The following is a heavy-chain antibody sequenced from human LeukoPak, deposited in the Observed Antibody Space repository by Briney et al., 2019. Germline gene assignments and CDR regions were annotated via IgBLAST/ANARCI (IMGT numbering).Heavy chain of an antibody. D-gene: IGHD5-12*01. Sequence: PSETLSLTCTVSGGSISGYFWTWIRQPAGKGREWIGRIYSSGSNNYNPSLKSRVTMSLDTSKNHFSLNLTSVTAADTAVYYCAREPTSGREPTSGRPLDYWGQGTLVTVSS. CDR1: GGSISGYF. J-gene: IGHJ4*02. CDR2: IYSSGSN. CDR3: AREPTSGREPTSGRPLDY. V-gene: IGHV4-4*07.